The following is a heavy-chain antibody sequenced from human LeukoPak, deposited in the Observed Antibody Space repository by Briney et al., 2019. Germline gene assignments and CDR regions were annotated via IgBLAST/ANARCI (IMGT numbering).Heavy chain of an antibody. CDR2: IYFGGTT. CDR1: GFTVSSNY. V-gene: IGHV3-53*01. D-gene: IGHD5/OR15-5a*01. J-gene: IGHJ4*02. Sequence: GESLRLSCAASGFTVSSNYMTWVRQAPGQGLEWVSVIYFGGTTYYADSVKGRFTISRDKSKNTVYLQMNSLRVEDTAVYYCARGGGVYVYWGQGTLVTVSS. CDR3: ARGGGVYVY.